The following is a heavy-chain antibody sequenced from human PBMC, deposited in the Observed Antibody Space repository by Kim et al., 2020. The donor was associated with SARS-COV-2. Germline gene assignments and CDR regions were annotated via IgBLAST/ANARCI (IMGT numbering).Heavy chain of an antibody. CDR1: GFIFSNNA. Sequence: GGSLRLSCAASGFIFSNNALSWFRQGPGKGLEWVSDIRHTGGTYYADSVRGRFTVSRDNSRNTAYLQMNSLRAEDTAVYYCAGHGDCSCWGLGTLVTVSS. V-gene: IGHV3-23*01. D-gene: IGHD2-21*02. J-gene: IGHJ4*02. CDR2: IRHTGGT. CDR3: AGHGDCSC.